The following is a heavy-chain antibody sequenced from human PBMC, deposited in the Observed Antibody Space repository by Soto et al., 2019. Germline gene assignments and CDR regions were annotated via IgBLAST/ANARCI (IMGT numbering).Heavy chain of an antibody. V-gene: IGHV1-69*06. CDR1: GGPFSSYA. D-gene: IGHD6-6*01. J-gene: IGHJ5*02. Sequence: SVKVYCKTSGGPFSSYAISWVRQAPGQGLEGMGGIIPIFGTANYPQKFQGRVTITADKSTSTAYMELSSLRSEDTAVYYCAREMYSSSSVWFGPWGQGTLVTVSS. CDR3: AREMYSSSSVWFGP. CDR2: IIPIFGTA.